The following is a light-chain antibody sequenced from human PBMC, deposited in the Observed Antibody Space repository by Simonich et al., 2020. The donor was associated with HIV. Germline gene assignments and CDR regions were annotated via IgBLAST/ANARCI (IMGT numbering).Light chain of an antibody. Sequence: QSALTQPASVSGSPGQSITISCTGTSSDVGGYNYVSWYQQHPAKAPKLLIYVVSNRPSGVSNRFSGSKSANTASLTISGLQAEDEADYYCTSYTSSSLWVFGGGTKLTVL. CDR2: VVS. J-gene: IGLJ3*02. V-gene: IGLV2-14*03. CDR1: SSDVGGYNY. CDR3: TSYTSSSLWV.